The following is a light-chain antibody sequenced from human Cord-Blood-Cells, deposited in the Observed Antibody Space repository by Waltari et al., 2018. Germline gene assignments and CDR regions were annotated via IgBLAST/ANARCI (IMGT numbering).Light chain of an antibody. V-gene: IGKV1-12*01. CDR1: QGISSC. J-gene: IGKJ2*01. CDR3: QQANSFPYT. Sequence: DIQMTQSPSSVSASVGDRVTITCRGSQGISSCLAWYQQKPRKAPKLLIYASSSLQSGVSSRFSGSGSGADFTLTISSLQPEDFATYYCQQANSFPYTFGQGTKLEIK. CDR2: ASS.